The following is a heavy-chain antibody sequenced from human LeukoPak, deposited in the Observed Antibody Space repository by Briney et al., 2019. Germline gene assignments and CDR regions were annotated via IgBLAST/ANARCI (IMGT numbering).Heavy chain of an antibody. CDR3: ARVGSGRYYDFWSGVGGYYFDY. V-gene: IGHV3-7*01. J-gene: IGHJ4*02. CDR1: GFTFSSYW. CDR2: IKQDGSEK. Sequence: GGSLRLSCAASGFTFSSYWMSWVRQAPGKGLEWVANIKQDGSEKYYVESVKGRFTISRDNAKNSLYLQMNSLRAEDTAVYYCARVGSGRYYDFWSGVGGYYFDYWGQGTLVTVSS. D-gene: IGHD3-3*01.